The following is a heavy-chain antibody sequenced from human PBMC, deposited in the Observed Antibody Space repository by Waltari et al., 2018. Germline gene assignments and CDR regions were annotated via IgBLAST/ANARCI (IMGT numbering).Heavy chain of an antibody. CDR1: GGSFSGYY. Sequence: QVQLQQWGAGLLKPSETLSLTCAVYGGSFSGYYWSWIRQPPGKGLGGIGEINHSGSTNYNPSLRSRVTISVDTSKNQFSLKLSSVTAADTAVYYCARGVRYDFWSGLYYMDVWGKGTTVTISS. V-gene: IGHV4-34*01. J-gene: IGHJ6*03. CDR2: INHSGST. CDR3: ARGVRYDFWSGLYYMDV. D-gene: IGHD3-3*01.